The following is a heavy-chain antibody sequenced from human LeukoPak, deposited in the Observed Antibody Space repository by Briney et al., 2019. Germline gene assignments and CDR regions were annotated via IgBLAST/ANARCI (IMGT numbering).Heavy chain of an antibody. CDR1: GGSFSGYY. J-gene: IGHJ4*02. V-gene: IGHV4-31*11. Sequence: SETLSLTCAVYGGSFSGYYWSWIRQHPGKGLEWIGCIYYSGTTYYHPSLTSRVAISVDTSKNQFSLKLSSVTAADTAVYYCARSGTVTTWNYWGQGTLVTVSS. D-gene: IGHD4-17*01. CDR2: IYYSGTT. CDR3: ARSGTVTTWNY.